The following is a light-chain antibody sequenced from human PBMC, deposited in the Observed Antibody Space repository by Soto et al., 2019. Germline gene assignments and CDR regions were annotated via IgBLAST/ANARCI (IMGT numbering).Light chain of an antibody. J-gene: IGKJ1*01. Sequence: ELLMTQSPVTLSVSPGERATLSCRASQSVHSNLAWYQQKPGQSPRLLIFEVSTRATGLPARFSGSGSGTDFTRTISSLQSGDSAVYYCQQYDNWPWTFGQGTNVEI. V-gene: IGKV3-15*01. CDR3: QQYDNWPWT. CDR1: QSVHSN. CDR2: EVS.